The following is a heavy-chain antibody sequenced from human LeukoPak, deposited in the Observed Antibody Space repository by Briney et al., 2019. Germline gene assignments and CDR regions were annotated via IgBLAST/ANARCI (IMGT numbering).Heavy chain of an antibody. J-gene: IGHJ3*01. D-gene: IGHD2-21*01. CDR2: ISSSSSTI. V-gene: IGHV3-48*02. CDR3: AKGKVNHDGALDA. Sequence: GGSLRLSCAASEFTFSSYSMNWVRQAPGKGLEWVSYISSSSSTIYYADSVKGRFTISRDNAKNSLYLQMNSLRDEDTAVYYCAKGKVNHDGALDAWGQGTLVTVSS. CDR1: EFTFSSYS.